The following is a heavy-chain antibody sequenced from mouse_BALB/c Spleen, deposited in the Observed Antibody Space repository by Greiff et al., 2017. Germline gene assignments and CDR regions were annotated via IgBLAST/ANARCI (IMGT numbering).Heavy chain of an antibody. J-gene: IGHJ4*01. D-gene: IGHD2-4*01. CDR1: GYAFSSSW. Sequence: QVQLKQSGPELVKPGASVKISCKASGYAFSSSWMNWVKQRPGQGLEWIGRIYPGDGDTNYNGKFKGKATLTADKSSSTAYMQLSSLTSVDSAVYFCARYGDYDEGYYAMDYWGQGTSVTVSS. CDR2: IYPGDGDT. CDR3: ARYGDYDEGYYAMDY. V-gene: IGHV1-82*01.